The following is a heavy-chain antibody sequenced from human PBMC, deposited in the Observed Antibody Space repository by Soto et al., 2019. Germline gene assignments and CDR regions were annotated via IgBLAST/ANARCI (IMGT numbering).Heavy chain of an antibody. D-gene: IGHD1-1*01. J-gene: IGHJ4*02. CDR1: GGSISSYY. CDR2: IYYSGST. CDR3: ASSLGYNWNDPYYFDY. V-gene: IGHV4-59*01. Sequence: SETLSLTCTVSGGSISSYYWSWIRQPPGKGLEWIGYIYYSGSTNYNPSLKSRVTISVDTSKNQFSLKLSSVTAADTAVYYCASSLGYNWNDPYYFDYWGQGTLVTVSS.